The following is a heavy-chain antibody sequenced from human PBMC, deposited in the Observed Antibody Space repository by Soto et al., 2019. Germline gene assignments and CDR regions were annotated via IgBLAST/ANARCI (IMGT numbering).Heavy chain of an antibody. CDR1: GFTFTRYS. Sequence: PGGSLRLSCAASGFTFTRYSMNWVRQAPGKGLEWVSSISSTTNYIYYGDSMKGRFTISRDNAKNSLYLEMNSLRAEDTAVYYCAIESEDLTSNFDYWGQGTLLTVFS. V-gene: IGHV3-21*06. CDR2: ISSTTNYI. J-gene: IGHJ4*02. CDR3: AIESEDLTSNFDY.